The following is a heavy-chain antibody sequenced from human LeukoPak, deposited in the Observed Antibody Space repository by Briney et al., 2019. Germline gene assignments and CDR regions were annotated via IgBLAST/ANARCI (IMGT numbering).Heavy chain of an antibody. D-gene: IGHD2-8*01. CDR3: ARGELGYCTNGVCVNFDY. Sequence: GESLKISCKGSGYSFASYWIGWVRQMPGKGLEWMGIVYPDDSDIKYSPSFQGQVTISADKSISTAYLQWSSLKASDTAMYYCARGELGYCTNGVCVNFDYWGQGTLVTVSS. CDR1: GYSFASYW. V-gene: IGHV5-51*01. J-gene: IGHJ4*02. CDR2: VYPDDSDI.